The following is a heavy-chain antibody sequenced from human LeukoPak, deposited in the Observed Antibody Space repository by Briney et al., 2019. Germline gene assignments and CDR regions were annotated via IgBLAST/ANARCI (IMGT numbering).Heavy chain of an antibody. Sequence: SETLSLTCTVSGGSISSYQWSWIRQPPGKGLEWIGNIYYSGSANYNPSLKSRVTISVDTSKNQFSLKLSPVTAADTAVYYCARVGVDYSGNIIKYFFDYWGQGTLVTVSS. V-gene: IGHV4-59*01. D-gene: IGHD4-23*01. J-gene: IGHJ4*02. CDR1: GGSISSYQ. CDR2: IYYSGSA. CDR3: ARVGVDYSGNIIKYFFDY.